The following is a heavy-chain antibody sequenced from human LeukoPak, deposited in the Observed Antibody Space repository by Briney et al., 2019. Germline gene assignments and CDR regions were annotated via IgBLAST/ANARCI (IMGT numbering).Heavy chain of an antibody. CDR1: SGSISTSNYY. D-gene: IGHD4-23*01. CDR2: IFYSGST. J-gene: IGHJ5*02. V-gene: IGHV4-39*07. CDR3: ASTVGQLINWFDP. Sequence: SETLSLTCTVSSGSISTSNYYWGWVRQPPGKALEWIGNIFYSGSTYYSPSLKSRVTISLDTSRNQFSLKLSSVTAADTAVYYCASTVGQLINWFDPWGQGTLVTVSS.